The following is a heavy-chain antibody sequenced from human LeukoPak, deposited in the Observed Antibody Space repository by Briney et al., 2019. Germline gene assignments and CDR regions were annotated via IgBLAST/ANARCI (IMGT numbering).Heavy chain of an antibody. CDR3: ARGPYGDYGDHYFDY. CDR1: GGSISSGGYY. D-gene: IGHD4-17*01. J-gene: IGHJ4*02. CDR2: IYTSGNT. V-gene: IGHV4-61*02. Sequence: SETLSLTCTVSGGSISSGGYYWSWIRQPAGKGLEWIGRIYTSGNTNYNPSLKSRVTISVDTSKNQFSLKLSSVTAADTAVYYCARGPYGDYGDHYFDYWGQGTLVTVSS.